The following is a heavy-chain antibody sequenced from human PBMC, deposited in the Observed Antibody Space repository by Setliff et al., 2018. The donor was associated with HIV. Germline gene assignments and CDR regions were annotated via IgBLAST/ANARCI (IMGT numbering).Heavy chain of an antibody. J-gene: IGHJ4*01. CDR3: ARNQGDSSGWYAGDY. CDR1: GYTFTSYP. V-gene: IGHV1-46*01. D-gene: IGHD6-19*01. Sequence: PSVKVSCKASGYTFTSYPMHWVRHAPGQGLGWMGVINTSGCSAGYAEKFRGIVTLTRDTSTSTVYMDLRNLRSEDTAVYYCARNQGDSSGWYAGDYWGHGTLVTVSS. CDR2: INTSGCSA.